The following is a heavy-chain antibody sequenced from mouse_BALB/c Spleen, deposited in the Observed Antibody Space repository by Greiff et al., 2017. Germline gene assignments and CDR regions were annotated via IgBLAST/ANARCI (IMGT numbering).Heavy chain of an antibody. CDR1: GFTFSSYA. V-gene: IGHV5-9-4*01. CDR3: ARDIYDPSYYYSMDY. Sequence: EVQLVESGGGLVKPGGSLKLSCAASGFTFSSYAMSWVRQSPEKRLEWVAEISSGGSYTYYPDTVTGRFTISRDNAKNTLYLEMSSLRSEDTAMYYCARDIYDPSYYYSMDYWGQGTSVTVSS. J-gene: IGHJ4*01. CDR2: ISSGGSYT. D-gene: IGHD2-3*01.